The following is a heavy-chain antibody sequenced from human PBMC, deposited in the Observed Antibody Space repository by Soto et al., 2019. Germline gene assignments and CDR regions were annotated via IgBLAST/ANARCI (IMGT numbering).Heavy chain of an antibody. D-gene: IGHD5-18*01. CDR1: GITFSSYV. CDR2: ISGSGAST. J-gene: IGHJ4*02. V-gene: IGHV3-23*01. CDR3: AKEAGGGAAMVTSYFDY. Sequence: EVQLLESGGGLVQPGGSLRLSCAASGITFSSYVLSWVRQAPGMGLEWVSSISGSGASTYYADSVKGRFTISRDNSRSTLYLPLNSLRADDTAIYYCAKEAGGGAAMVTSYFDYWGQGTLVSVSS.